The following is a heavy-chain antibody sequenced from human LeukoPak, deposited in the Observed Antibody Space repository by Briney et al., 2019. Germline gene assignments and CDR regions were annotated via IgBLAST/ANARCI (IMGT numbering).Heavy chain of an antibody. CDR2: ISYDGSDK. V-gene: IGHV3-30*04. D-gene: IGHD2-2*01. J-gene: IGHJ4*02. CDR1: GFTFSSYA. CDR3: ARDFRPVVGTAGAFDS. Sequence: GGSLRLSCAASGFTFSSYAMDWVRQSPGKGLEWVAVISYDGSDKYYAEFVKVRFTISRDNSKNTLYLQMNSLRAEDTAVYYCARDFRPVVGTAGAFDSWGQGTLVTVSS.